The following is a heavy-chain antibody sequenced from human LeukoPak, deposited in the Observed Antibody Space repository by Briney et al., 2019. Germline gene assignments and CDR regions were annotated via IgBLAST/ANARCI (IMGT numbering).Heavy chain of an antibody. V-gene: IGHV3-48*01. CDR2: ISSSSSTI. Sequence: PGGSLRLSCAASGFTFSSYSMNWVRQAPGKGLEWASYISSSSSTIYYADSVKGRLTISRDNSKNTLYLQMNSLRAEDTAVYYCAKGLPGSGYYYFDYWGQGTLVTVSS. CDR3: AKGLPGSGYYYFDY. J-gene: IGHJ4*02. CDR1: GFTFSSYS. D-gene: IGHD3-3*01.